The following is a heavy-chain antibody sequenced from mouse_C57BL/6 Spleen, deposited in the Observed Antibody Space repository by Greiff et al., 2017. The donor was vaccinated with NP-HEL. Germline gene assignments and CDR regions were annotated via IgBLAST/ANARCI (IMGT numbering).Heavy chain of an antibody. Sequence: VQLQQSGAELVKPGASVKISCKASGYAFSSYWMNWVKQRPGKGLEWIGQIYPGDGDTNYNGKFKGKATLTADKSSSTAYMQLSSLTSEDSAVYFCARKSPILPLDYWGQGTTLTVSS. CDR3: ARKSPILPLDY. J-gene: IGHJ2*01. D-gene: IGHD1-1*01. CDR2: IYPGDGDT. V-gene: IGHV1-80*01. CDR1: GYAFSSYW.